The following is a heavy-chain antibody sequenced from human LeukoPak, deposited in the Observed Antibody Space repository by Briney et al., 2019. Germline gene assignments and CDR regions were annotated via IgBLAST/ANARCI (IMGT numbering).Heavy chain of an antibody. V-gene: IGHV4-39*07. CDR3: ARVIMSSGYRSWFDP. J-gene: IGHJ5*02. Sequence: SETLSLTCTVSGGSISSTSYYWGWIRQPPGKGLAWIGTIFYSGSTYYNPSLKSRVTISVDTSKNQFSLKLKSVTAADTAVYYCARVIMSSGYRSWFDPWGQGTLVTVSS. CDR1: GGSISSTSYY. D-gene: IGHD6-19*01. CDR2: IFYSGST.